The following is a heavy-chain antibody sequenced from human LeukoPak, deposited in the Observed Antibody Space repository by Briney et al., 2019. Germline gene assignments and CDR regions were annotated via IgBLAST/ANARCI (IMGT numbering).Heavy chain of an antibody. CDR3: ARDSTYWYDSGSSGPHDFDY. CDR1: GFIFSNYA. V-gene: IGHV3-30*01. D-gene: IGHD3-10*01. Sequence: PGRSPRLSCAASGFIFSNYAMHWVPEAPGEGLEWVALISSDGSKTYHADSSKGRFSISRDNSKNTLYLQLNSLRAEDTSVYYCARDSTYWYDSGSSGPHDFDYWGEGTLVTVSS. CDR2: ISSDGSKT. J-gene: IGHJ4*02.